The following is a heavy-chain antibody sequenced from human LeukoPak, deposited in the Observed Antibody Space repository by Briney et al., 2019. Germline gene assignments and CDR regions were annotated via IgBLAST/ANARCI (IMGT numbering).Heavy chain of an antibody. CDR1: GFTFSSYS. D-gene: IGHD5-12*01. CDR2: ISSSSSTI. CDR3: AGAPRLRPSYYYMDV. V-gene: IGHV3-48*04. J-gene: IGHJ6*03. Sequence: PGGSLRLSCAASGFTFSSYSMNWVRQAPGKGLEWVSYISSSSSTIYYADSVKGRFTISRDNAKNSLYLQMNSLRAEDTAVYYCAGAPRLRPSYYYMDVWGKGTTVTVSS.